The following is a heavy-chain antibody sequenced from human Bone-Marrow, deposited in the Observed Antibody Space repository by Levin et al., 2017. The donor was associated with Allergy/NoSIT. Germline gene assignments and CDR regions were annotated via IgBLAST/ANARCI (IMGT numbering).Heavy chain of an antibody. CDR3: ARGLWFGESVDY. CDR2: ISSSSSYT. CDR1: GFTFSDYY. D-gene: IGHD3-10*01. V-gene: IGHV3-11*05. Sequence: PGGSLRLSCAASGFTFSDYYMSWIRQAPGKGLEWVSYISSSSSYTNYADSVKGRFTISRDNAKNSLYLQMNSLRAEDTAVYYCARGLWFGESVDYWGQGTLVTVSS. J-gene: IGHJ4*02.